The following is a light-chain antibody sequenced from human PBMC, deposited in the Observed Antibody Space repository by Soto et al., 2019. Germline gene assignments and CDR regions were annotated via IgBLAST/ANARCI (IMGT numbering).Light chain of an antibody. Sequence: EIVLTQSPGTLSLSPGERATLACRASQSVGSFLAWYQQKPGQAPRLLIYGASTRATGIPARFSGSGSGTEFTLTISSLQSEDFAVYYCQQYNNWPITFGQGTRLEI. CDR1: QSVGSF. V-gene: IGKV3-15*01. CDR2: GAS. CDR3: QQYNNWPIT. J-gene: IGKJ5*01.